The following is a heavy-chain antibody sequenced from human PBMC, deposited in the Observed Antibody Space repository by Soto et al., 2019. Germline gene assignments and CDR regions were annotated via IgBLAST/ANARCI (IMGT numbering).Heavy chain of an antibody. CDR1: GGTFNTYA. J-gene: IGHJ4*02. Sequence: QVQLVQSGAEMKKPGSSVKVSCQSSGGTFNTYAMNWVRQAPGQGPEWMGDISPMFGAANYAPKFQGRVTMTADESTGTSYMHLSSLTSEDTALYFCAREVQVHTRAFVHWGQGTLVTVSS. CDR2: ISPMFGAA. CDR3: AREVQVHTRAFVH. D-gene: IGHD3-10*01. V-gene: IGHV1-69*19.